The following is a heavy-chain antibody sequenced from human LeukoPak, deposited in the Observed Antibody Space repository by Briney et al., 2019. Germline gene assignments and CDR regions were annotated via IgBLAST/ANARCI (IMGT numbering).Heavy chain of an antibody. D-gene: IGHD3-22*01. Sequence: ASVKVSCKAFGYTFSSYYMHWVRQAPGQGPEWMGIINPSGGSTSYAQKFQGRVTMTRDTSTSTVYMELSSLRSEDTAVYYCARGGSPYDSSGYYDYWGQGTLVTVSS. CDR1: GYTFSSYY. CDR3: ARGGSPYDSSGYYDY. J-gene: IGHJ4*02. V-gene: IGHV1-46*01. CDR2: INPSGGST.